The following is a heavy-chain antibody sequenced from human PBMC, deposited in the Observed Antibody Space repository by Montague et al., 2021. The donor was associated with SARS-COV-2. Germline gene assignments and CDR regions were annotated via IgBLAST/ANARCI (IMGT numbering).Heavy chain of an antibody. CDR1: GGSSSDYY. CDR3: ARGRQHFNMIVVVMTGGEYYFAY. J-gene: IGHJ4*02. Sequence: SETLSLTCAVYGGSSSDYYWSWTRQHPGKGLAWIGEINHRGTSKYNPSLKSRVSISLDTSKNQFSLYLSSVTAADTAVYYCARGRQHFNMIVVVMTGGEYYFAYWGQGTLVTVSS. D-gene: IGHD3-22*01. V-gene: IGHV4-34*01. CDR2: INHRGTS.